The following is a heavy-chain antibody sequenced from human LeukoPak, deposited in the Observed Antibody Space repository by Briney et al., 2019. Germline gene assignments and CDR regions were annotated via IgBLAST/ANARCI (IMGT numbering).Heavy chain of an antibody. J-gene: IGHJ4*02. V-gene: IGHV3-30-3*01. CDR3: ARDLGYSYGSDY. CDR2: ISYDGSNK. D-gene: IGHD5-18*01. Sequence: GGSLRLSCAASGFTFSSYAMHWVRQAPGKGLEWVAVISYDGSNKYYADSVKGRFTISRDNSKNTLYLQMNSLRAEDTAVYYCARDLGYSYGSDYWGQGTLVTVSS. CDR1: GFTFSSYA.